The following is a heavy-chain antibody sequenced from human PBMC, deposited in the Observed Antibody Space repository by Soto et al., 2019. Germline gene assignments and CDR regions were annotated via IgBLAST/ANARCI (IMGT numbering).Heavy chain of an antibody. Sequence: QVQLVQSGAEVKKPGSSVKVSCAASGGSLNNYAVSWVRRTPGQGFEWLGEIIPAFVTPNYAQKFQDRVTFTADVLPNTVFMELSSLRSEDTAEYYCAREGLRRGALDYWGQGSLVTVSS. CDR1: GGSLNNYA. V-gene: IGHV1-69*01. D-gene: IGHD6-6*01. J-gene: IGHJ4*02. CDR2: IIPAFVTP. CDR3: AREGLRRGALDY.